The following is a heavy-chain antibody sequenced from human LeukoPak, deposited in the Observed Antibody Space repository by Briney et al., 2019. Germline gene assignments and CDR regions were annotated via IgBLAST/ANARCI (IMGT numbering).Heavy chain of an antibody. CDR2: LSGSGGST. Sequence: QPSETLSLTCTVSGGSISSYYWSWVRQAPGKGLEWVSALSGSGGSTFYADSVKGRFTISRDNSNNTLYLQMNSLRAEDTAVYYCAKDTALLPYSFSSGLHYWGQGTLVTVSS. V-gene: IGHV3-23*01. J-gene: IGHJ4*02. CDR3: AKDTALLPYSFSSGLHY. CDR1: GGSISSYY. D-gene: IGHD1-26*01.